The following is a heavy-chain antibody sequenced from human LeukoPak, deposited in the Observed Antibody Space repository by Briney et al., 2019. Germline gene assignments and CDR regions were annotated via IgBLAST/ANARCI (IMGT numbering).Heavy chain of an antibody. J-gene: IGHJ4*02. Sequence: PGGSLRLSCAASGSTFSSYAMSWVRQAPGKGLEWVSAISGSDGSTYYADSVKGRFTISRDNSKNTLYLQMNSLSAEDTAVYYCEKDLGGSGDYQPYWGQGSVVTVSS. D-gene: IGHD2-21*02. CDR1: GSTFSSYA. V-gene: IGHV3-23*01. CDR2: ISGSDGST. CDR3: EKDLGGSGDYQPY.